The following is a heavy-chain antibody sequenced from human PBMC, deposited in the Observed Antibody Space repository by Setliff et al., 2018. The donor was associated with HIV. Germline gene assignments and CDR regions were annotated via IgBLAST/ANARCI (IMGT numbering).Heavy chain of an antibody. Sequence: SETLSLTCTVSGDSITSGGYFWTWIRQHPGKGLEWIGHIYYSGSTYYNPSLKSRVTISVDTSKNQFSLKLSSVTAADTAVYYCARVSGYYHLDYWGQGTLVTVSS. V-gene: IGHV4-31*02. J-gene: IGHJ4*02. D-gene: IGHD3-22*01. CDR2: IYYSGST. CDR1: GDSITSGGYF. CDR3: ARVSGYYHLDY.